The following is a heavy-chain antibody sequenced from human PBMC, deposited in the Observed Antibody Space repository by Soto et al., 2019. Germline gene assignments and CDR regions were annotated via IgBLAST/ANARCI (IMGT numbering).Heavy chain of an antibody. D-gene: IGHD2-21*01. Sequence: EVQLVESGGGLVKPGGSLRLSCAASGFTFNTYDMNWVRQAPGKGLEWVSSITTSSAYIYYADSLKGRITISRDNAKNSLLLQMNSLRAEDTAVYYCVRSGTARLLRHSWFDTWGQGTLVTFSS. CDR2: ITTSSAYI. CDR1: GFTFNTYD. V-gene: IGHV3-21*01. J-gene: IGHJ5*02. CDR3: VRSGTARLLRHSWFDT.